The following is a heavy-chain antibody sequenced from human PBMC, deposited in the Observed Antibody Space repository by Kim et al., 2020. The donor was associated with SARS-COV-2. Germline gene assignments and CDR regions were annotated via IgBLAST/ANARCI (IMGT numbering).Heavy chain of an antibody. J-gene: IGHJ6*02. V-gene: IGHV4-39*01. Sequence: SETLSLTCTVSGGSISSSSYYWGWIRQPPGKGLEWIGSIYYSGSTYYNPSLKSRVTISVDTSKNQFSLKLSSVTAADTAVYYCARVLGYCSSTSCSDYYYYYGMDVWGQGTTVTVSS. CDR1: GGSISSSSYY. CDR2: IYYSGST. CDR3: ARVLGYCSSTSCSDYYYYYGMDV. D-gene: IGHD2-2*01.